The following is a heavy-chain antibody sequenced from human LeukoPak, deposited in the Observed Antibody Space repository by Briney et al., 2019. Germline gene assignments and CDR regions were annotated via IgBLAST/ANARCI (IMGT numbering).Heavy chain of an antibody. J-gene: IGHJ4*02. Sequence: NPSETLSLTCTVSGGSISSSSYYWGWIRQPPGKGLEWIGYIYYSGSTNYNPSLKSRVTISVDTSKNQFSLKLSSVTAADTAVYYCARGILRMSGYFDYWGQGTLVTVSS. D-gene: IGHD3-10*02. CDR2: IYYSGST. V-gene: IGHV4-61*05. CDR3: ARGILRMSGYFDY. CDR1: GGSISSSSYY.